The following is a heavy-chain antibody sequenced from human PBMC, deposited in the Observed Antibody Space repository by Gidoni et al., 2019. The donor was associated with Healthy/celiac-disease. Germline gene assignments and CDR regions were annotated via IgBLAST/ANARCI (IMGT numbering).Heavy chain of an antibody. Sequence: QLQLQESGPGLVKPSETLSLTCTVSGGSISSSSYYWGWIRQPPGKGLEWIGSIYYSGSTYYNPSLKSRVTIFVDTSKNQFSLKLSSVTAADTAVYYCARQVPTVTTSIDYWGQGTLVTVSS. V-gene: IGHV4-39*01. J-gene: IGHJ4*02. CDR1: GGSISSSSYY. CDR3: ARQVPTVTTSIDY. CDR2: IYYSGST. D-gene: IGHD4-17*01.